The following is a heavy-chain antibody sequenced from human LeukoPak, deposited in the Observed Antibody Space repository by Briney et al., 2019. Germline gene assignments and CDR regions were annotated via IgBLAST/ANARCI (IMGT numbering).Heavy chain of an antibody. D-gene: IGHD2-15*01. J-gene: IGHJ4*02. V-gene: IGHV4-61*02. CDR1: GGSISSGSYY. Sequence: PSQTLSLTCTVSGGSISSGSYYWSWIRQPAGKGLEWIGRIYTSGSTNYNPSLKSRVTISVDTSKNQFSLKLSSVTAADTAVYYCARAGAGYCSGGSCPSPYFDYWGQGTLVTVSS. CDR3: ARAGAGYCSGGSCPSPYFDY. CDR2: IYTSGST.